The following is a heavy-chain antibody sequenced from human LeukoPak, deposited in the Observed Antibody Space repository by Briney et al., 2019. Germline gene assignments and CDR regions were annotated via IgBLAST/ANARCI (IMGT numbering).Heavy chain of an antibody. CDR3: AKCVDVSGDNYFDY. J-gene: IGHJ4*02. Sequence: GGSLRLSCAASGFTFSSYAMSWVRQAPGKGLEWVSAISGSGGSTYYVDSVKGRFTITRDNSKNTLYLQMKSLRAEDTAVYYCAKCVDVSGDNYFDYWGQGTLVTVSS. V-gene: IGHV3-23*01. CDR1: GFTFSSYA. CDR2: ISGSGGST. D-gene: IGHD2-15*01.